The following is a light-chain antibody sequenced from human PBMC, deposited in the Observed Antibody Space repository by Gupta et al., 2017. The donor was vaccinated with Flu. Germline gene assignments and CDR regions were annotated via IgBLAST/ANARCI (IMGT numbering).Light chain of an antibody. Sequence: TAVLPEPSLSSSPRGTVTPTCCFDSGSVSSAHFPSWYRLTPGQPPRTLMYNTDRRSSGVPDRFSGTILGNKAALTITGVQADDESFYLCLIYFNNGTSLFGGGTKLTVL. CDR2: NTD. V-gene: IGLV8-61*01. CDR3: LIYFNNGTSL. J-gene: IGLJ3*02. CDR1: SGSVSSAHF.